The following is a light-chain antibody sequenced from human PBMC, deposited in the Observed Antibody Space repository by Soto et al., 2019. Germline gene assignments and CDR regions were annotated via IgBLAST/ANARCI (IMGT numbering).Light chain of an antibody. CDR2: DVS. J-gene: IGLJ1*01. V-gene: IGLV2-14*03. Sequence: SVLTQPASVSGSPGQSITISCTGTSRDVGGYNYVSWYQQHPDKAPKLMIYDVSNRPSGVSNRFSGSKSVNTATLTISGLQADDEADYYCSSYTSSSTRVFGTGTKVTVL. CDR3: SSYTSSSTRV. CDR1: SRDVGGYNY.